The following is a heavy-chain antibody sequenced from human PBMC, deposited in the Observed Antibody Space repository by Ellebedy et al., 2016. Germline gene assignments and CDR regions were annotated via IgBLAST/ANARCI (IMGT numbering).Heavy chain of an antibody. D-gene: IGHD2-8*01. Sequence: GESLKISXAASGFTFRTYVMHWVRQAPGKGLEWVAAILDDGNDKNYRDSVKGRFTISRDNSKKTLYLQMSGLGAEDTAVYYCVTRHNGAFDFWGQGTKVTVSS. J-gene: IGHJ3*01. CDR1: GFTFRTYV. CDR3: VTRHNGAFDF. V-gene: IGHV3-33*05. CDR2: ILDDGNDK.